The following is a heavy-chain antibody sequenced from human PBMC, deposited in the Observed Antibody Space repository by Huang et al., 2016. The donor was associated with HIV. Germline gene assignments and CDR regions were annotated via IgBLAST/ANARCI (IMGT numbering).Heavy chain of an antibody. Sequence: QVQLVESGGGVVQPGRSLRLSCAASGFSFANYAMHWVRQAPGKRVEWVTFISNDGSSRYYADSVKGRFTISRDNFKNALYLQMNRLRGDDTVVYYCTREYTVAGAFDLWGQGTMVTVSS. CDR1: GFSFANYA. CDR2: ISNDGSSR. D-gene: IGHD5-12*01. J-gene: IGHJ3*01. CDR3: TREYTVAGAFDL. V-gene: IGHV3-30-3*01.